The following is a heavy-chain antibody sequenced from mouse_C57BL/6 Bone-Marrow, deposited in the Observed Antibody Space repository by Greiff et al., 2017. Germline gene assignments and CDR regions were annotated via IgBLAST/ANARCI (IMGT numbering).Heavy chain of an antibody. D-gene: IGHD3-2*02. J-gene: IGHJ3*01. CDR1: GFTFSSYA. CDR3: TRDSSGPWFAY. CDR2: ISSGGDYI. V-gene: IGHV5-9-1*02. Sequence: EVKLMESGEGLVKPGGSLKLSCAASGFTFSSYAMSWVRQTPEKRLEWVAYISSGGDYIYYADTVKGRFTISRDNARNTLYLQMSSLKSEDTAMYYCTRDSSGPWFAYWGQGTLVTVSA.